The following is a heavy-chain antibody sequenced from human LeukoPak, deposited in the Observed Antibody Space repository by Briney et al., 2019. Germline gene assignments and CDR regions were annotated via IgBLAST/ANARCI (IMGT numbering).Heavy chain of an antibody. J-gene: IGHJ4*02. CDR1: GGSISNYH. CDR3: ARRDISSGWSFDY. D-gene: IGHD6-19*01. Sequence: PSETLSLTCTVSGGSISNYHWSWIRQPAGKGLEWISQIHTSGSTKYNPPLKSRVTMSIDTPENQLSLTIRSVTAADTPVYYCARRDISSGWSFDYWGQGILVTVSS. CDR2: IHTSGST. V-gene: IGHV4-4*07.